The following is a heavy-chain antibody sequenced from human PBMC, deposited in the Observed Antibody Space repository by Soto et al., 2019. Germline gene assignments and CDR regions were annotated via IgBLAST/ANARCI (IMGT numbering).Heavy chain of an antibody. V-gene: IGHV4-59*01. J-gene: IGHJ5*02. CDR3: ARGGGGNYDFWSGFSQNWFDP. CDR1: GGSISSYY. CDR2: IYYSGST. D-gene: IGHD3-3*01. Sequence: SETLSLTCTVSGGSISSYYWSWIRQPPGKGLEWIGYIYYSGSTNYNPSLKSRVTISVDTSKNQFSLKLSSVTAADTAVYYCARGGGGNYDFWSGFSQNWFDPWGQGTLVTVSS.